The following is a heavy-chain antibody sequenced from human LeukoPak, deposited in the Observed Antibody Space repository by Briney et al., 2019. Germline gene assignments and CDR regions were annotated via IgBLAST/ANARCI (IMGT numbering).Heavy chain of an antibody. CDR2: IYPGDSDT. V-gene: IGHV5-51*01. CDR3: ARREAVAGTEDFLDY. CDR1: GYTFTTYW. Sequence: GESLKISCKGSGYTFTTYWIGWVRQIPGKGLEWMGIIYPGDSDTRYSPSFQGQVTISADRSISTAYLQWSGLKASGTAIYYCARREAVAGTEDFLDYWGQGTLVTVSS. D-gene: IGHD6-19*01. J-gene: IGHJ4*02.